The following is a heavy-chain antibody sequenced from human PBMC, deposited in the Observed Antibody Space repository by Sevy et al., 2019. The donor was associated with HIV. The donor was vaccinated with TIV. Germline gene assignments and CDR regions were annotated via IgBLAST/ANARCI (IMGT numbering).Heavy chain of an antibody. CDR2: ISGSGVTT. V-gene: IGHV3-23*01. J-gene: IGHJ4*02. Sequence: GGSLRLSCAASGFTFSTYAMSWVRQAPGKGLEWVSGISGSGVTTYYADSVKGRFTNSRDNSKNTLYLQMNSLTAEDTAVYYCAKAGVRVGGTFDLFYFDYWGQGTLVTVSS. CDR1: GFTFSTYA. CDR3: AKAGVRVGGTFDLFYFDY. D-gene: IGHD6-19*01.